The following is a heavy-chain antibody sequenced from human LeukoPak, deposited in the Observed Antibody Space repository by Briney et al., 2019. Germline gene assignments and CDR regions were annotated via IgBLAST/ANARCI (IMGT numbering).Heavy chain of an antibody. Sequence: AGSLCLTCAASGFTVSSNYMSWVRQAPGKGLEWVSVIYSGGSTYYADSVKGRFTISRDNSKNTLYLQMNSLRAEDTAVYYCARETAVGHGPPAYYYYMDVYYKGTTVTVSS. J-gene: IGHJ6*03. CDR3: ARETAVGHGPPAYYYYMDV. D-gene: IGHD1-26*01. CDR1: GFTVSSNY. CDR2: IYSGGST. V-gene: IGHV3-53*01.